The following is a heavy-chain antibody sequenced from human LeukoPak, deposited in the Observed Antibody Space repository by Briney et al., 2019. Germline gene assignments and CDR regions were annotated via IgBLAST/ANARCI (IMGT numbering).Heavy chain of an antibody. V-gene: IGHV4-30-4*08. J-gene: IGHJ2*01. Sequence: SETLSLTCTVSGGSISSADYYWNWIRQPPGKGLEWIAYISYIGTNFYNPSLKSRVAISLDSSKNQFSLELSSVTAADTAVYYCARRQSRNMVVVPGANRYFDLWGRGTLVTVSS. CDR1: GGSISSADYY. CDR2: ISYIGTN. D-gene: IGHD2-2*01. CDR3: ARRQSRNMVVVPGANRYFDL.